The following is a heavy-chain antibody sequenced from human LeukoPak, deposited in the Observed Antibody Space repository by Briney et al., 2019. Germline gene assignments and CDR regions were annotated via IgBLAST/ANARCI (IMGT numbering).Heavy chain of an antibody. J-gene: IGHJ5*02. D-gene: IGHD6-19*01. V-gene: IGHV4-34*01. CDR1: GDSFSGYY. Sequence: PSETLSLTCAVYGDSFSGYYWSWIRQPPGKGLEWLGEINHTGITNYNPSLTSRVTISVDTSKNQFSLHLNSVTPEDTAVYFCARDFRPPYSGGWYDPGGQGTLVTVSA. CDR2: INHTGIT. CDR3: ARDFRPPYSGGWYDP.